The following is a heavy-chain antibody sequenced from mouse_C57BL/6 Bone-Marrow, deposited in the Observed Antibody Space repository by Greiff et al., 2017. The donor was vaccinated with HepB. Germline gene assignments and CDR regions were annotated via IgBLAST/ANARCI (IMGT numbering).Heavy chain of an antibody. CDR3: APDGYYSYWYFDV. J-gene: IGHJ1*03. V-gene: IGHV14-3*01. CDR2: IDPANGNT. Sequence: EVKLVESVAELVRPGASVKLSCTASGFNIKNTYMHWVKQRPEQGLEWIGRIDPANGNTKYAPKFQGKATITADTSSNTAYLQLSSLTSEDTAIYYCAPDGYYSYWYFDVWGTGTTVTVSS. D-gene: IGHD2-3*01. CDR1: GFNIKNTY.